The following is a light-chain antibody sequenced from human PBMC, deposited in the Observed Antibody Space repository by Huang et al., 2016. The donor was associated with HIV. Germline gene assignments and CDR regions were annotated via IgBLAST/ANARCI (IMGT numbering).Light chain of an antibody. CDR1: QDILNY. Sequence: DIQMTQSPSSLSASVGDRVTITCQASQDILNYLNWYQQKPGTAPRFLIFDASSLEEGVPSRFSGSGSGTHFTFTISSLQPDDIATYYCQHFDNVPLTFGGGTKVEIK. V-gene: IGKV1-33*01. CDR2: DAS. J-gene: IGKJ4*01. CDR3: QHFDNVPLT.